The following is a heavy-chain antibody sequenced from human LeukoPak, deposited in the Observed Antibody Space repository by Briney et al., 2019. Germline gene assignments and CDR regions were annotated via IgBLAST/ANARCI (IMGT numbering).Heavy chain of an antibody. D-gene: IGHD2-15*01. CDR1: GFTFSSYC. V-gene: IGHV3-74*01. CDR3: TRRVSATRWFDP. CDR2: INSDGSTT. J-gene: IGHJ5*02. Sequence: GGSQRLSCAASGFTFSSYCMHWVSQAPGNGLVWVSRINSDGSTTNYADSVKGRFTISRDNAENTLYLQMNSLRVEDTAVYYCTRRVSATRWFDPWGQGTLVTVSS.